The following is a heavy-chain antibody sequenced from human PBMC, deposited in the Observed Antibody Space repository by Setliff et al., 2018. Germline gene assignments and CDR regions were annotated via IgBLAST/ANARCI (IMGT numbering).Heavy chain of an antibody. D-gene: IGHD3-10*01. Sequence: ASVKVSCKASGYTFRSYGINWVRQAPGQGLEWMGWINTNTGNPIYAQGFTGRFVFSLDTSVSTAYLQISSLKSEDTAVYYCARGSRFGTIVYKGDYYMDVWGKGTTVTVSS. J-gene: IGHJ6*03. CDR2: INTNTGNP. CDR1: GYTFRSYG. V-gene: IGHV7-4-1*02. CDR3: ARGSRFGTIVYKGDYYMDV.